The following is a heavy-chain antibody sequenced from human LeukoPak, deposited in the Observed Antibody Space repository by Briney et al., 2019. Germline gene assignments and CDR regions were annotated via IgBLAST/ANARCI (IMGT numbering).Heavy chain of an antibody. Sequence: GGSLRLSCAASGFTLSSYSMNWVRQAPGKGLEWVSSISSSSSYIYYADSVKGRFTISRDNAKNSLYLQVNSLRAEDTAVYYCAQNPKIAAAGSPDLYYYYYYGMDVWGQGTTVTVSS. CDR1: GFTLSSYS. J-gene: IGHJ6*02. V-gene: IGHV3-21*01. D-gene: IGHD6-13*01. CDR2: ISSSSSYI. CDR3: AQNPKIAAAGSPDLYYYYYYGMDV.